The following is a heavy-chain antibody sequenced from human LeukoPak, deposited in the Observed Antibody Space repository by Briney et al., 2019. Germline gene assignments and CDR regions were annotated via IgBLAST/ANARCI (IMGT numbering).Heavy chain of an antibody. J-gene: IGHJ4*02. CDR3: ARASWISSADAVW. D-gene: IGHD2-2*03. Sequence: GGFLRLSCAASGFPFSTYAMTWVRQAPGKGLEWVSAISASGSNTYYADSVKGRFTLSRDDSRNTVFLQLNNLRVDDTAVYYCARASWISSADAVWWGQGTLVTVSS. V-gene: IGHV3-23*01. CDR2: ISASGSNT. CDR1: GFPFSTYA.